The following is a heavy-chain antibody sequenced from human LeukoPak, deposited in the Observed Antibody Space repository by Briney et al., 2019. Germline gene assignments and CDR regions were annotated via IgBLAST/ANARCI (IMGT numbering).Heavy chain of an antibody. V-gene: IGHV2-5*02. CDR2: IYWDDEK. CDR3: VHDNWYGSQSFWFDP. Sequence: SGPTLVKPTQTLTLTCTLSGISLTTSGVGVGWIRQPPGGALEWLALIYWDDEKLHSPSLKTRLTITKDPSKNQVVLTMTNMDPVDTGTYFSVHDNWYGSQSFWFDPWGQGTLVTVSS. D-gene: IGHD1-20*01. CDR1: GISLTTSGVG. J-gene: IGHJ5*02.